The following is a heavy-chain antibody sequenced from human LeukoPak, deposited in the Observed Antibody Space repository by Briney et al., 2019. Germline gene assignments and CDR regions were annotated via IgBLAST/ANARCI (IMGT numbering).Heavy chain of an antibody. Sequence: PGGSLRLSCAASGFTFSSYAMTWVRQAPGKGLEWVSAIGGSADKKYYADFVKGRFIISRDNSKNTLYLQMNSLRAEDTAIYYCAKVTYRYFGSGSYSIDYWGQGTLVAVSS. CDR1: GFTFSSYA. V-gene: IGHV3-23*01. CDR3: AKVTYRYFGSGSYSIDY. CDR2: IGGSADKK. J-gene: IGHJ4*02. D-gene: IGHD3-10*01.